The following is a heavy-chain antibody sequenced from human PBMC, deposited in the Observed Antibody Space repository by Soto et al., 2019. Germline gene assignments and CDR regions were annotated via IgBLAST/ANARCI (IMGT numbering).Heavy chain of an antibody. V-gene: IGHV3-74*01. Sequence: SLRLSCAASGFTFSSYWMHWVRQAPGKGLVWVSRINSDGSSTSYADSVKGRFTISRDNAKNTLYLQMNSLRAEDTAEYYCARDLGCSSTSGYVPQNWFDPWGQGTLVTVSS. CDR3: ARDLGCSSTSGYVPQNWFDP. CDR2: INSDGSST. CDR1: GFTFSSYW. J-gene: IGHJ5*02. D-gene: IGHD2-2*01.